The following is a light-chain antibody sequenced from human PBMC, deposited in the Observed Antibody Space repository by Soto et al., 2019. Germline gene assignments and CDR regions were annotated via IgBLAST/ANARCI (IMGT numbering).Light chain of an antibody. J-gene: IGKJ1*01. CDR2: AAS. CDR1: QSISSY. CDR3: QQSYSMVL. Sequence: DIQMTHSPSSLSASVGDRVTITCRASQSISSYLNWYQQKPGKAPKLRIYAASSLQSGVPSRFSGSGSGTDFTLTISSMQPEDFATYYCQQSYSMVLFGQGTKV. V-gene: IGKV1-39*01.